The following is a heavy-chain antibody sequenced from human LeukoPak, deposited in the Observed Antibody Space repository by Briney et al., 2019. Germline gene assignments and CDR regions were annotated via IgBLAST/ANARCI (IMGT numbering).Heavy chain of an antibody. CDR1: GGSISSYY. V-gene: IGHV4-59*01. D-gene: IGHD3-16*01. Sequence: SETLSLTCTVSGGSISSYYWSWIRQPPGKGLEWVGYIYYSGSTNYNPSLKSRVTISVVTSKNQFSLRLSSVTAADTAVYYCARVKDPGGYYYYYYMDVWGKGTTVTVSS. J-gene: IGHJ6*03. CDR2: IYYSGST. CDR3: ARVKDPGGYYYYYYMDV.